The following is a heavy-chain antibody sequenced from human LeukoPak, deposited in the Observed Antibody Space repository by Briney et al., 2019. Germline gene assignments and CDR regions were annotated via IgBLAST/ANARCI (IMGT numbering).Heavy chain of an antibody. V-gene: IGHV1-69*13. Sequence: SVKVSCKASGGTFSSYAISWVRQAPGQGLEWMGGIIPIFGTANYAQKSQGRVTITADESTSTAYMELSSLRSEDTAVYYCARGASGLRYFDWLIYMRDAFDIWGQGTMVTVSS. J-gene: IGHJ3*02. D-gene: IGHD3-9*01. CDR3: ARGASGLRYFDWLIYMRDAFDI. CDR2: IIPIFGTA. CDR1: GGTFSSYA.